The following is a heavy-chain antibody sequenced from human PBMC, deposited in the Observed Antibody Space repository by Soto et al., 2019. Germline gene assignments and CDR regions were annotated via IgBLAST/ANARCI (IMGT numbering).Heavy chain of an antibody. Sequence: SETLSLTCTVSGGSISSYYWSWIRQPPGKGLEWIGYIYYSGSTNHNPSLKSRVTISVDTSKNQFSQKLSSGTAADTAVYYCARHKLGPDAFDIWGQGTMVTVSS. CDR3: ARHKLGPDAFDI. CDR2: IYYSGST. D-gene: IGHD6-13*01. J-gene: IGHJ3*02. V-gene: IGHV4-59*08. CDR1: GGSISSYY.